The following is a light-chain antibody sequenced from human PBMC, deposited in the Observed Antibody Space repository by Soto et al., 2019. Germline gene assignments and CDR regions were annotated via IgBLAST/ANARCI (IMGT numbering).Light chain of an antibody. V-gene: IGKV3-15*01. CDR1: QSISSN. Sequence: EMVMTQSPSTLSVSPGERATVSCWASQSISSNLAWYQQKPGQAPRLLIYGASIRATGIPVRFSGSGSGTEFTLTISSLQSEDFAVYYCQHYNNWLTFGGGTKVEIK. J-gene: IGKJ4*01. CDR3: QHYNNWLT. CDR2: GAS.